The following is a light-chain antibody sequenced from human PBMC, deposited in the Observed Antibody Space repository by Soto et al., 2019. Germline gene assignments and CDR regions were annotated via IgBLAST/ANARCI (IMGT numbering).Light chain of an antibody. Sequence: DIVMTQSPATLSISPGERATLSCRASQTINNNLAWNQQKPGQAPRLLIYGASTWATGIPDRFSGSGSGTEFTLTISSLQSEDFAVCYCQQYDKCPWTFGQGIKMEIK. J-gene: IGKJ1*01. CDR2: GAS. V-gene: IGKV3-15*01. CDR3: QQYDKCPWT. CDR1: QTINNN.